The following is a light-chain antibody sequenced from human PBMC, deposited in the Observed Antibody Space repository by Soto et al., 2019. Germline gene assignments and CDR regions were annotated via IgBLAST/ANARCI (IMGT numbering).Light chain of an antibody. CDR2: GAS. J-gene: IGKJ1*01. CDR1: QSVGSN. CDR3: QQFNVWHRT. V-gene: IGKV3-15*01. Sequence: EIVLTQSPGTLSLSPWEGATLSCRASQSVGSNLAWYQQKPGQAPRLLIYGASTRATDIPARFSGSGSGTEFALTINSLQSEDSAVYFCQQFNVWHRTFGQGTKVDI.